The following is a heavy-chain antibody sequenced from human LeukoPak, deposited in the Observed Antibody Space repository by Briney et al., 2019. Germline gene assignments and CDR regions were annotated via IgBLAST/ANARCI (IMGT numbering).Heavy chain of an antibody. J-gene: IGHJ4*02. Sequence: GGSLRLSCAPSGFTSSSYEINWVRQAPGQGLEWVSYISSSGSTIYYADSVKGRFTISRDNAKNSLYLQMNSLRAEDTAVYYCARLYNGSYLPGYWGQGTLVTVSS. CDR1: GFTSSSYE. V-gene: IGHV3-48*03. D-gene: IGHD1-26*01. CDR3: ARLYNGSYLPGY. CDR2: ISSSGSTI.